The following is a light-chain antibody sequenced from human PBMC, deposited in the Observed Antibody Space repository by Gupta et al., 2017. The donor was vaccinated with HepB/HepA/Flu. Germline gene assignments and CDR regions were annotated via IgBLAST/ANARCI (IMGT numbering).Light chain of an antibody. CDR2: VNI. J-gene: IGLJ3*02. V-gene: IGLV1-40*01. CDR3: QSYDSSLSVSV. Sequence: QSVLTQPPPLSGAPGPRVTISCTGSSSNIGAGYDVHWYQQLPGTAPKLLIYVNINRPSGVPDRFSGSKSGTSASLAITGLQAEDEADYYCQSYDSSLSVSVFGGGTKLTVL. CDR1: SSNIGAGYD.